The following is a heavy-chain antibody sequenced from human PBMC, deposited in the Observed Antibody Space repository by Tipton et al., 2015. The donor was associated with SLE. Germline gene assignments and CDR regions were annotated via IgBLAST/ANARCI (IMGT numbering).Heavy chain of an antibody. D-gene: IGHD6-13*01. CDR3: ARNGYSSSSDAFDI. V-gene: IGHV4-34*01. Sequence: TLSLTCAVYGGSFSGYYWSWIRQPPGKGLGWIGEINHSGSTNYNPSLKSRVTISVDTSKNQFSLKLSSVTAADTAVYYCARNGYSSSSDAFDIWGQGTMVTVSS. J-gene: IGHJ3*02. CDR2: INHSGST. CDR1: GGSFSGYY.